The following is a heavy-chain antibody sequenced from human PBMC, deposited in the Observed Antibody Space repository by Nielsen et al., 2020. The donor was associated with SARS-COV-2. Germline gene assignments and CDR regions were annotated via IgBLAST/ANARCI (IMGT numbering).Heavy chain of an antibody. V-gene: IGHV3-30*18. Sequence: GGSLRLSCAASGFTFDDYGMSWVRQAPGKGLEWVAITSYDGSRQIYADSVKGRFIISRDNSKNTLYLHMNNLRAEDTAVYYCAKEVAAADSSDFDYWGQGTLVTVSS. CDR3: AKEVAAADSSDFDY. CDR2: TSYDGSRQ. D-gene: IGHD6-13*01. J-gene: IGHJ4*02. CDR1: GFTFDDYG.